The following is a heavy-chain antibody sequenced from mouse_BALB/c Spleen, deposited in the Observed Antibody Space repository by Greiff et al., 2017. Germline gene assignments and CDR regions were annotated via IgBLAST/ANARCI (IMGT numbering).Heavy chain of an antibody. D-gene: IGHD1-2*01. CDR3: ARMITTALYAMDY. CDR1: GFSLTSYG. J-gene: IGHJ4*01. CDR2: IWSGGST. Sequence: QVHVKQSGPGLVQPSQSLSITCTVSGFSLTSYGVHWVRQSPGKGLEWLGVIWSGGSTDYNAAFISRLSISKDNSKSQVFFKMNSLQANDTAIYYCARMITTALYAMDYWGQGTSVTVSS. V-gene: IGHV2-2*02.